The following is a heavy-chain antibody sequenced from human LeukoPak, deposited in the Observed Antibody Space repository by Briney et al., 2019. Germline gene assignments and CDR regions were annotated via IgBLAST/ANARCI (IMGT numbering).Heavy chain of an antibody. CDR2: IQNDGRFK. CDR3: AKTSDQLLYSKFDF. Sequence: GGSLRLSCATSGFTFSFYGMHWVRQAPGKGLEWVAFIQNDGRFKFYADSVQGRFSISRDNSKNTLFLQMNSLRADDTAVYYCAKTSDQLLYSKFDFWGQGTLVTVSS. CDR1: GFTFSFYG. D-gene: IGHD2-2*02. J-gene: IGHJ4*02. V-gene: IGHV3-30*02.